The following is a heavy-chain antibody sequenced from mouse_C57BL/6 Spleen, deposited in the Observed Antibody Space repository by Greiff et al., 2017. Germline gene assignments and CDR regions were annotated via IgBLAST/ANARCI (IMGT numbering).Heavy chain of an antibody. V-gene: IGHV1-22*01. D-gene: IGHD1-1*01. J-gene: IGHJ2*01. CDR1: GYTFTDYN. Sequence: DVKLQESGPELVKPGASVKMSCKASGYTFTDYNMHWVKQSHGKSLEWIGYINPNNGGTSYNQKFNGKATLTVTKSYSTAYMELRSLTSEDSAVYYCARGITTVVARYFDYWGQGTTLTVSS. CDR2: INPNNGGT. CDR3: ARGITTVVARYFDY.